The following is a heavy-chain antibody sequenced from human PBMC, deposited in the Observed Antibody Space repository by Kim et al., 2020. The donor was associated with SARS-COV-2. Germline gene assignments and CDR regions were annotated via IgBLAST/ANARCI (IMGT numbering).Heavy chain of an antibody. CDR3: AKVGSHYYYYYYMDV. CDR2: ISWNSGSI. D-gene: IGHD3-16*01. Sequence: GGSLRLSCAASGFTFDDYAMHWVRQAPGKGLEWVSGISWNSGSIGYADSVKGRFTISRDNAKNSLYLQMNSLRAEDTALYYCAKVGSHYYYYYYMDVWG. CDR1: GFTFDDYA. V-gene: IGHV3-9*01. J-gene: IGHJ6*03.